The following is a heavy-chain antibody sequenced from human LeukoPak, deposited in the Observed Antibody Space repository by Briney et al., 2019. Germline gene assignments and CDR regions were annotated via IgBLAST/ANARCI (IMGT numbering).Heavy chain of an antibody. J-gene: IGHJ4*02. CDR2: ISGSGGST. D-gene: IGHD5-12*01. CDR1: GFTFSSYA. CDR3: AKDPIMATYYFDY. Sequence: HPGGSLRLSCAASGFTFSSYAMSWVRQAPGKGLEWVSAISGSGGSTYYADSVKGRFTISRDNSKNTLYLQMNSLRAEDTAVYYCAKDPIMATYYFDYWGQGTLVTVSS. V-gene: IGHV3-23*01.